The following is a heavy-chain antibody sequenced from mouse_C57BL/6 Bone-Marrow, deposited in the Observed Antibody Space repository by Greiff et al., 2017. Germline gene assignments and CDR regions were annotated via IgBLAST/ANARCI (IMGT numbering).Heavy chain of an antibody. CDR3: ARGAYDYDGY. Sequence: QVQLQQSGAELARPGASVKLSCKASGYTFTSYGISWVKQRTGQGLEWIGEIYPRSGNTYYNEKFKGKATLTADKSSSTAYMELRSLTSEDSAVYFCARGAYDYDGYWGQGTTLTVSS. CDR2: IYPRSGNT. V-gene: IGHV1-81*01. J-gene: IGHJ2*01. D-gene: IGHD2-4*01. CDR1: GYTFTSYG.